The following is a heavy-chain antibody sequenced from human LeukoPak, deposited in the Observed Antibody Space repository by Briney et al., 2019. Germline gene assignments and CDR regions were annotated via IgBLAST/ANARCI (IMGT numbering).Heavy chain of an antibody. V-gene: IGHV3-74*01. CDR3: AKDHYWSIDY. D-gene: IGHD3-3*01. Sequence: GGSLRLSCAASGFDFSSNWMHWVRHAPGQGLVWASRIKGDGISTNYADSVKGRFTISRDIAKNTLYLQMNSLRAEDTGVYYCAKDHYWSIDYWGRGTLVTVSS. CDR1: GFDFSSNW. J-gene: IGHJ4*02. CDR2: IKGDGIST.